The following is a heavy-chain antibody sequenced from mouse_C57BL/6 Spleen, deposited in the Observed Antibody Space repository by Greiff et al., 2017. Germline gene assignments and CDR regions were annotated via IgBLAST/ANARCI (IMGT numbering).Heavy chain of an antibody. CDR1: GYTFTSYW. D-gene: IGHD2-1*01. V-gene: IGHV1-69*01. Sequence: QVQLQQPGAELVMPGASVKLSCKASGYTFTSYWMHWVKQRPGQGLEWIGEIDPSDSYTNYNQKFKGKSTLTVDKSSSTAYMQLSSLTSEDSAVYYCARLYYGLDYWGQGTTLTVSS. CDR2: IDPSDSYT. J-gene: IGHJ2*01. CDR3: ARLYYGLDY.